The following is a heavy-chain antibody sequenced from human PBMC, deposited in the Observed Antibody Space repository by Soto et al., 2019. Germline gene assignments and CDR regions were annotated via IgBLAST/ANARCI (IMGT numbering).Heavy chain of an antibody. J-gene: IGHJ4*02. CDR2: IRQDGSDK. Sequence: EVQLVESGGGLVQPGGSLRLSCAASGFTFSSYWMSWVRQAPGKGLEWVANIRQDGSDKYYVDSVKGRFTISRDNSKNSLYQQMNSLRAEDTAIYYCTSPQQWLGQRGDFDYWGQGTLLTVSS. CDR3: TSPQQWLGQRGDFDY. V-gene: IGHV3-7*05. D-gene: IGHD6-19*01. CDR1: GFTFSSYW.